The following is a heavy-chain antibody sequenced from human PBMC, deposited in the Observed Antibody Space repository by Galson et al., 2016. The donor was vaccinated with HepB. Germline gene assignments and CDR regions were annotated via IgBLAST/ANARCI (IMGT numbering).Heavy chain of an antibody. J-gene: IGHJ4*02. CDR3: ARVSNGGTYFGY. Sequence: KVSCKASGYIFTRYAVHWVRQAPGQRLEWMGWVNADDGSTKYSQKFRDRVTITRDTAANTGYMELSSLISEDTAVYYCARVSNGGTYFGYWGQGTLVTVSS. V-gene: IGHV1-3*01. D-gene: IGHD2-8*01. CDR1: GYIFTRYA. CDR2: VNADDGST.